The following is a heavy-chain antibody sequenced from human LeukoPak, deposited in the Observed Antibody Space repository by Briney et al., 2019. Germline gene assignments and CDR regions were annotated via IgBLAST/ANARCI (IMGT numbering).Heavy chain of an antibody. CDR1: GGTFSSYA. J-gene: IGHJ5*02. D-gene: IGHD3-3*01. V-gene: IGHV1-69*05. Sequence: ASVKVSCKASGGTFSSYAISWVRQAPGQGLEWMGGIIPIFGTANYAQKFQGRVTITTDESTSTAYMEPSSLRSEDTAVYYCARDLSGYPSNWFDPWGQGTLVTVSS. CDR3: ARDLSGYPSNWFDP. CDR2: IIPIFGTA.